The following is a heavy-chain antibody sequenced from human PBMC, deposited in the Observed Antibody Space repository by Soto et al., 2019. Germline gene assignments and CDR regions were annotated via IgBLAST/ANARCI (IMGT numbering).Heavy chain of an antibody. CDR2: VFGNGAGTP. CDR1: GGSFTGDY. D-gene: IGHD2-15*01. J-gene: IGHJ4*02. CDR3: ARDLPPYGGRRSPPTGAFED. Sequence: SETLSLTCSVSGGSFTGDYWSWIRQPAGKGLQWIGRVFGNGAGTPIYNSLLKSRARMSADPSKRQFSLTLTSVTAADTAVYYCARDLPPYGGRRSPPTGAFEDWGQGIMVPVSS. V-gene: IGHV4-4*07.